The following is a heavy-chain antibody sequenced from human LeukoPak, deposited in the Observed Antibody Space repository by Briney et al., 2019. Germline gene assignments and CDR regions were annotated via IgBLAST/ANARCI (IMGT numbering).Heavy chain of an antibody. CDR2: LTHSGST. J-gene: IGHJ4*02. CDR1: SGSFSAYY. D-gene: IGHD6-13*01. CDR3: ARGNHKRYSSSWYRPFDY. V-gene: IGHV4-34*01. Sequence: SETLSLTCAVYSGSFSAYYWSWIRQPPGNGLEWIGELTHSGSTNYNPSLKSRVTISVDTSKNQFSLKLSSVTAADTAVYYCARGNHKRYSSSWYRPFDYWGQGTLVTVSS.